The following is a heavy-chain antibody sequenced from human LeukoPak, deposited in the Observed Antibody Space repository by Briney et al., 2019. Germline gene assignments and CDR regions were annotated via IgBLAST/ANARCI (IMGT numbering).Heavy chain of an antibody. CDR2: IWYDGSNK. CDR1: GFTFSSCG. Sequence: GGSLRLSCAASGFTFSSCGMHWVRQAPGKGLEWVAVIWYDGSNKYYADSVKGRFTISRDNSKNTLYLQMNSLRAEDTAVYYCARVVAAAGYIDYWGQGTLVTVSS. J-gene: IGHJ4*02. V-gene: IGHV3-33*01. D-gene: IGHD6-13*01. CDR3: ARVVAAAGYIDY.